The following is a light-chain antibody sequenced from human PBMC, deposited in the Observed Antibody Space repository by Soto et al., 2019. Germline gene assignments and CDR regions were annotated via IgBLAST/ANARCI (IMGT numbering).Light chain of an antibody. Sequence: DIQMTQSPSPLSASLGDRVTITCRASQSISSWWAWYQQKPGKAPKLLIYAASTLQSGVPSRFSGSGSGTDFTLTISCLQSEDFATYYCQQYYSYPLTFGGGTKVDIK. CDR3: QQYYSYPLT. V-gene: IGKV1-5*01. J-gene: IGKJ4*01. CDR2: AAS. CDR1: QSISSW.